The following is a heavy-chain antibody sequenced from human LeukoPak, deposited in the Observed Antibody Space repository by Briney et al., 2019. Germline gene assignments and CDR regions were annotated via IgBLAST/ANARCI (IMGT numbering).Heavy chain of an antibody. V-gene: IGHV4-39*07. CDR3: ARDSRVGATTPNATNFDY. CDR2: IYDSGST. Sequence: PSETLSLTCTVSGGSIRSSYYYWGWIRQPPGKGLEWIGSIYDSGSTYYNPSLKSRVTISVDTSKNQFSLKLSSVTAADTAVYYCARDSRVGATTPNATNFDYWGQGTLVTVSS. D-gene: IGHD1-26*01. J-gene: IGHJ4*02. CDR1: GGSIRSSYYY.